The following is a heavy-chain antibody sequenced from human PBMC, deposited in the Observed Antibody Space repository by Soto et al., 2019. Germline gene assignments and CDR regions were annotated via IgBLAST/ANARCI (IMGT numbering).Heavy chain of an antibody. CDR2: IAADGGST. J-gene: IGHJ4*02. D-gene: IGHD3-10*01. V-gene: IGHV3-23*01. Sequence: EVQLLESGGDLVQPGGSLRLSCAASGFTFSHYAMSWVRQAPGKGLEWVSTIAADGGSTYYGDSVKGRFSISRDNSKNTLFLQLNSLRAEDTAVYYCARKYHFGSGSYLYYFDYWAQGGLVTVSS. CDR3: ARKYHFGSGSYLYYFDY. CDR1: GFTFSHYA.